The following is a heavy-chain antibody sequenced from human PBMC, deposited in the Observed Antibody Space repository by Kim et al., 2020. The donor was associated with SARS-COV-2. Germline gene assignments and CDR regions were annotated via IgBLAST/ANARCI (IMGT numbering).Heavy chain of an antibody. CDR3: ATRGPRGSIARGDFDH. J-gene: IGHJ4*02. Sequence: GESLKISCKGSGYTFTSYWIAWVRQMPGKGLEWMGIIYPGDSDTRYSPSFQGQVTISADKSISTAYLQWSSLKTSDTAMYYCATRGPRGSIARGDFDHWGQGTLVTVSS. CDR1: GYTFTSYW. CDR2: IYPGDSDT. V-gene: IGHV5-51*01. D-gene: IGHD3-16*01.